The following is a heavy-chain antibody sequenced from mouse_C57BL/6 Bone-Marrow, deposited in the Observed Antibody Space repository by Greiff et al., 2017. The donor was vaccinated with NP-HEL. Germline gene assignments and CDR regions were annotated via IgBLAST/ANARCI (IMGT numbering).Heavy chain of an antibody. CDR2: IWSGGST. CDR3: AGYDYGCYYAMDY. D-gene: IGHD2-4*01. V-gene: IGHV2-2*01. Sequence: VKLMESGPGLVQPSQSLSITCTVSGFSLTSYGVHWVRQSPGKGLEWLGVIWSGGSTDYNAAFISRLSISKDNSKSQVFFKMNSLQADDTAIYYCAGYDYGCYYAMDYWGQGTSVTVSS. CDR1: GFSLTSYG. J-gene: IGHJ4*01.